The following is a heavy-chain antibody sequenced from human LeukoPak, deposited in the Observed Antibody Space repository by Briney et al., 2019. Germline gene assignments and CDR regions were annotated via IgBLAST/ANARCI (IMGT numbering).Heavy chain of an antibody. CDR3: AKDGILYSNYS. CDR2: ISGSGGST. V-gene: IGHV3-23*01. D-gene: IGHD4-11*01. Sequence: GGSLRLSCAASGFTFSSYAMSWVRQAPGKGLEWVSAISGSGGSTYYADSVKGRFTISRDNSKNTLYLQMNSLRAEDTAVYCCAKDGILYSNYSRGQGTLVTVSS. CDR1: GFTFSSYA. J-gene: IGHJ5*01.